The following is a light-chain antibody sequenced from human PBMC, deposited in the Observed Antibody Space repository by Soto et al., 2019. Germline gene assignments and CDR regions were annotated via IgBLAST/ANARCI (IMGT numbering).Light chain of an antibody. J-gene: IGLJ2*01. V-gene: IGLV2-14*01. CDR3: SSYTSSSTPYVV. CDR2: DVS. CDR1: SSDVGGYNY. Sequence: QSALTQPASESGSPGQSITISCTGTSSDVGGYNYVSWYQQHPGKAPKLMIYDVSNRPSGVSNRFSGSKSGNTASLTISGLQAEDEADYYCSSYTSSSTPYVVFGGGTKVTVL.